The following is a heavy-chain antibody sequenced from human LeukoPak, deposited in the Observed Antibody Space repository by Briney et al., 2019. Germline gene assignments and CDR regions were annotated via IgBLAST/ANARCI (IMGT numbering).Heavy chain of an antibody. CDR2: ISSGSDYI. CDR3: ARGGGLDAYYYYGLDV. V-gene: IGHV3-21*01. Sequence: GGSLRLSCAASGFTFSGYTMNWVRQAPGKGLEWISSISSGSDYIYYADSVKGRFTISRDNAKNSLYLQVSSLRAEDTAVYYCARGGGLDAYYYYGLDVWGQGTTVTVSS. D-gene: IGHD5-24*01. CDR1: GFTFSGYT. J-gene: IGHJ6*02.